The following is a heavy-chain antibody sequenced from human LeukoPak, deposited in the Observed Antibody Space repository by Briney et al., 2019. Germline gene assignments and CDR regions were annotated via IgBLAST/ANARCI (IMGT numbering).Heavy chain of an antibody. J-gene: IGHJ4*02. V-gene: IGHV3-30*18. Sequence: PGGSLRLSCAASGFTLSSYGMHWVREAPGGGLEGVAVISYDGRNKYYADSVKGRFTISRDNSTNTLYLQMNSLRAEDTAVYYCAKIGSYFDYWGQGTLVTVSP. CDR2: ISYDGRNK. CDR1: GFTLSSYG. CDR3: AKIGSYFDY.